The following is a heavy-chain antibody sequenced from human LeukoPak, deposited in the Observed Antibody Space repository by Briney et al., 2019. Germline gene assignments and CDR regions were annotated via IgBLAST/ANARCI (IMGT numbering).Heavy chain of an antibody. Sequence: PGGSLRLSCAASGFTFSSYSMNWVRQAPGKGLEWVGRIRRKANSYATAYAASVKGRFTISRDDSKNTAYLQMNSLKTDDTAVYYCTRLGEYSSNWSDYWGQGTLVTVSS. V-gene: IGHV3-73*01. CDR3: TRLGEYSSNWSDY. J-gene: IGHJ4*02. CDR2: IRRKANSYAT. CDR1: GFTFSSYS. D-gene: IGHD6-6*01.